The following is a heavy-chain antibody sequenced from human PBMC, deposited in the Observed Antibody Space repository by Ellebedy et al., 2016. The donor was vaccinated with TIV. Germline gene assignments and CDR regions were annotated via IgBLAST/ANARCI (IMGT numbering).Heavy chain of an antibody. CDR2: IIPIFGTA. Sequence: SVKVSXKASRYTFTSYYMHWVRQAPGQGLEWMGGIIPIFGTANYAQKFQGRVTITADESTSTAYMELSSLRSEDTAVYYCARDGGPRGSNWFDPWGQGTLVTVSS. D-gene: IGHD3-16*01. CDR1: RYTFTSYY. J-gene: IGHJ5*02. V-gene: IGHV1-69*13. CDR3: ARDGGPRGSNWFDP.